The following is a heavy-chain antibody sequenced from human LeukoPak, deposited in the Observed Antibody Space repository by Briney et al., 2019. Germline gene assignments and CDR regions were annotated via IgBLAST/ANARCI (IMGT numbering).Heavy chain of an antibody. CDR2: ISAYNGNT. Sequence: GASVKVSCKASGYTFTSYGISWVRQAPGQGLEWMGWISAYNGNTNYAQKPQGRVTMTTDTSTSTAYMELRSLRSDDTAVYYCARDLYYYDSSGYCHFDYWGQGTLVTVSS. CDR1: GYTFTSYG. CDR3: ARDLYYYDSSGYCHFDY. J-gene: IGHJ4*02. D-gene: IGHD3-22*01. V-gene: IGHV1-18*01.